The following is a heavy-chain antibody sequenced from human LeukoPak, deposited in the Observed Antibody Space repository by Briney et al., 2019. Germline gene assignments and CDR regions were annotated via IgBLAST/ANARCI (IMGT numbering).Heavy chain of an antibody. Sequence: PSQTLSLTCTVSGGSISSGNYWSWIRQPAGKGLEWIGRIYSSGSTNYNPSLKSRVTISVDTSKNQFSLKLSSVTAADTAVYYCARSRSSWYHMFDYWGQGTLVTVSS. CDR3: ARSRSSWYHMFDY. CDR1: GGSISSGNY. D-gene: IGHD6-13*01. J-gene: IGHJ4*02. V-gene: IGHV4-61*02. CDR2: IYSSGST.